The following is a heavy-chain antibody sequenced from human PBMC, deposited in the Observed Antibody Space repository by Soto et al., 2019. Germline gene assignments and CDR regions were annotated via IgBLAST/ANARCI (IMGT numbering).Heavy chain of an antibody. D-gene: IGHD3-16*02. CDR3: ARGSNMITFGGVIGLAFDI. Sequence: SVKVSGKASGGTFSSYAISWVRQAPGQGLEWMGGIIPIFGTANYAQKFQGRVTITADESTSTAYMELSSLRSEDTAAYYCARGSNMITFGGVIGLAFDIWGQGTMVT. J-gene: IGHJ3*02. V-gene: IGHV1-69*13. CDR2: IIPIFGTA. CDR1: GGTFSSYA.